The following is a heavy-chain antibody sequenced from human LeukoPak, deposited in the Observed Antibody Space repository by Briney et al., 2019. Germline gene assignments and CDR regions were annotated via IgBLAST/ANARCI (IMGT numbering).Heavy chain of an antibody. CDR3: ASSRPYYYDSSGYHHLPFDY. J-gene: IGHJ4*02. V-gene: IGHV4-59*08. D-gene: IGHD3-22*01. Sequence: PSETLSLTCTVSGGSISSYYWSWIRQPPGKGLEWIGYIYYSGSTNYNPSLKSRVTISVDTSKNQFSLKLSSVTAADTAVYYCASSRPYYYDSSGYHHLPFDYWGQGTLVTVTS. CDR2: IYYSGST. CDR1: GGSISSYY.